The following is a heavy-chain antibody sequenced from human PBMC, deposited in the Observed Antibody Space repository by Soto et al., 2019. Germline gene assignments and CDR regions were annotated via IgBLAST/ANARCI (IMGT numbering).Heavy chain of an antibody. D-gene: IGHD3-22*01. J-gene: IGHJ4*02. V-gene: IGHV4-30-4*01. CDR1: GDSINSADYY. Sequence: PSETLSLTCTVSGDSINSADYYWIWLRQPPGKGLEWIGYIYYSRSDYYNPSLGRRATITIDTSRNQFSLNLMSVTAADTAVYYCARVVQFYDSSGYSFYCFDYWGQGALVTVSS. CDR3: ARVVQFYDSSGYSFYCFDY. CDR2: IYYSRSD.